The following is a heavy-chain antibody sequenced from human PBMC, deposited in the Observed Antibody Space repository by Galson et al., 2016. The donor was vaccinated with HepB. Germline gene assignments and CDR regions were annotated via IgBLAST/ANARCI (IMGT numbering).Heavy chain of an antibody. D-gene: IGHD2-15*01. CDR3: AKDERCSGGSCYFGV. J-gene: IGHJ6*02. CDR2: ISAGGVNT. CDR1: GFTFSSYA. V-gene: IGHV3-23*01. Sequence: SLRLSCAASGFTFSSYAMSWVRQAPGKGLEWASGISAGGVNTNYADSVRGRFTISRDNSKNTLYLQMNSLRAEDTAVYYCAKDERCSGGSCYFGVWGQGTTVTVSS.